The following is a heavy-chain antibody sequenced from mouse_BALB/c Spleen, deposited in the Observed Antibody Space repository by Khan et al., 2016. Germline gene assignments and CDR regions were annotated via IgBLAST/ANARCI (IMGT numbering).Heavy chain of an antibody. CDR2: ISYSGST. CDR1: GYSITSDYA. Sequence: EVQLQESGPGLVKPSQSLSLTCTVTGYSITSDYAWNWIRQFPGNSLEWMAYISYSGSTSYNPSLNSRISITRDTSKNQFFLLLNSVTSEDTATYHCVKSDYGHHGYLYYWGQGTSVTVSS. CDR3: VKSDYGHHGYLYY. V-gene: IGHV3-2*02. J-gene: IGHJ4*01. D-gene: IGHD1-1*01.